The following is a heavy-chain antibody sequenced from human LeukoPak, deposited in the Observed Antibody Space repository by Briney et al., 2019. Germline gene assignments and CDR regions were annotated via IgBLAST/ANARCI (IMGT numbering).Heavy chain of an antibody. CDR2: IYYSGST. Sequence: SETLSLSCTVSGGSVSSGSYYWIWIRQPPGKGLEWIGYIYYSGSTNYNPSLKSRVTISVDTSKNQFSLKLSSVTAADTAVYYCARAHPYSSRKSHWYFDLWGRGTLVTVSS. D-gene: IGHD6-13*01. J-gene: IGHJ2*01. V-gene: IGHV4-61*01. CDR1: GGSVSSGSYY. CDR3: ARAHPYSSRKSHWYFDL.